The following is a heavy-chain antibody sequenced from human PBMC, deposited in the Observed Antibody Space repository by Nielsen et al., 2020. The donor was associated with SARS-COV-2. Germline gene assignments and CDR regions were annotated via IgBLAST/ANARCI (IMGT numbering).Heavy chain of an antibody. D-gene: IGHD1-26*01. CDR1: GNTFTSYH. CDR2: INPRSGYT. J-gene: IGHJ4*02. CDR3: ARGGSGSEPFDY. Sequence: ASVKVSCKASGNTFTSYHMHWVRQAPGQGLEWMGIINPRSGYTSYAQKFQGRVTMTRDTSTSTIYMELSSLRSEDTAVYYCARGGSGSEPFDYWGQGTLVTVSS. V-gene: IGHV1-46*01.